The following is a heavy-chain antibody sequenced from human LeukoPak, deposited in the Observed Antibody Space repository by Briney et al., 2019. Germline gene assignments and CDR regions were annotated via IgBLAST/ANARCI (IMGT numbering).Heavy chain of an antibody. V-gene: IGHV3-11*05. J-gene: IGHJ4*02. CDR3: AREPYYGDYHFDY. D-gene: IGHD4-17*01. CDR2: ISTSSSAT. CDR1: GFTFSDFY. Sequence: GGSLRLSCAASGFTFSDFYMSWIRQAPGKGLEWISHISTSSSATNYADSVKGRFTISRDNAKNSLYLQMNSLRAEDTAVYYCAREPYYGDYHFDYWGQGALVTVSS.